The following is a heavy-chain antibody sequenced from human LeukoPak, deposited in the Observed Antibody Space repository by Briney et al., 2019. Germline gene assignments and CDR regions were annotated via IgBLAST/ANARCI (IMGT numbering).Heavy chain of an antibody. CDR1: GGSISSGSYY. V-gene: IGHV4-61*02. J-gene: IGHJ4*02. D-gene: IGHD1-1*01. CDR3: ARGDNWNEFDY. CDR2: IYYSGST. Sequence: SQTLTLTCTVSGGSISSGSYYWSWIRQPAGKGLEWIGRIYYSGSTNYNPSLKSRVTISVDTSKNQFSLKLSSVTAADTAVYYCARGDNWNEFDYWGQGTLVTVSS.